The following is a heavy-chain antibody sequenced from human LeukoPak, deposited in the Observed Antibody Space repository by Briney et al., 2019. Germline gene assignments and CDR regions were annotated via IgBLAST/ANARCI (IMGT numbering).Heavy chain of an antibody. CDR3: AREGTRGLPYDY. Sequence: GASVKVSCKPSGYTFTSYYMHWVRQAPGQGLEWMGIINPSGGSTSYAQKFQGRVTMTRDTSTSTVYMELSSLRSEDTAVYYCAREGTRGLPYDYWGQGTLVTVSS. CDR2: INPSGGST. D-gene: IGHD3-10*01. J-gene: IGHJ4*02. CDR1: GYTFTSYY. V-gene: IGHV1-46*01.